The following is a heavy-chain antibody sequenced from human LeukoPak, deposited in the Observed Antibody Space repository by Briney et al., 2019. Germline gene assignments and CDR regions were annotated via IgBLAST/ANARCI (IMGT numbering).Heavy chain of an antibody. Sequence: GGSLRLSCAVSGFTSSNAWMSWVRQAPGKGLEWVSRISSSGISTFYADSVKGRFTISRDNSKNTLYLQMNSLRAEDTALYYCAKNNDFDYWGQGTLVTVSS. J-gene: IGHJ4*02. V-gene: IGHV3-23*01. CDR3: AKNNDFDY. CDR1: GFTSSNAW. CDR2: ISSSGIST. D-gene: IGHD1-1*01.